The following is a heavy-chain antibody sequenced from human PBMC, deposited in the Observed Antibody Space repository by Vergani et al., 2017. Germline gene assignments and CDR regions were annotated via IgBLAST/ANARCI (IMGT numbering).Heavy chain of an antibody. D-gene: IGHD3-16*02. Sequence: QVQLVQSGAEVKKPGASVKVSCKASGYTFTSYYMHWVRQAPGQGLEWMGIINPSGGRTSYAQKFQGRVTMTRDTSTSTVYMELSSLRSEDTAVYYCARNVDYVWGSYRTGWFDPWGQGTLVTVSS. CDR1: GYTFTSYY. CDR2: INPSGGRT. CDR3: ARNVDYVWGSYRTGWFDP. J-gene: IGHJ5*02. V-gene: IGHV1-46*03.